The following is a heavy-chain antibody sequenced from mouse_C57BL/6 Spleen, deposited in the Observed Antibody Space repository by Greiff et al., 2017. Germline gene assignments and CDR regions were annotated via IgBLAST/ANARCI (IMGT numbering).Heavy chain of an antibody. CDR1: GFNIKDDY. CDR3: TTDYGNYVDAY. CDR2: IDPENGDT. V-gene: IGHV14-4*01. J-gene: IGHJ3*01. Sequence: VQLQQSGAELVRPGASVKLSCTASGFNIKDDYMHWVKQRPEQGLEWIGWIDPENGDTEYASKFQGKATITADTSSNTAYLQLSSLTSEDTAVYYCTTDYGNYVDAYWCQGTLVTVSA. D-gene: IGHD2-1*01.